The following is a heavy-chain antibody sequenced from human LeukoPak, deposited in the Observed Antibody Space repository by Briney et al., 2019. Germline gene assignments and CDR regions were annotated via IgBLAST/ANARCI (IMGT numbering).Heavy chain of an antibody. D-gene: IGHD1-26*01. J-gene: IGHJ5*02. CDR3: AKDTGPLLVGAIDNWFDP. V-gene: IGHV3-9*01. CDR2: ISWNSGSI. CDR1: GFTFDDYA. Sequence: PGRSLRLSCAASGFTFDDYAMHWVRQAPGKGLEWVSGISWNSGSIGYADSVKGRFTISRDNAKNSLYLQMNSLRAEDTALYYCAKDTGPLLVGAIDNWFDPWGQGTLVTVSS.